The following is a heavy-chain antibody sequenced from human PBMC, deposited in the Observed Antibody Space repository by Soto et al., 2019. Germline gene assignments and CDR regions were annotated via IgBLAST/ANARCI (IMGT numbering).Heavy chain of an antibody. CDR3: ARGANRLRYFDWLLSD. CDR1: GGSISSYY. V-gene: IGHV4-59*01. Sequence: PSETLSLTCTVSGGSISSYYWSWIRQPPGKGLEWIGYIYYSGSTNYNPSLKSRVTISVDTSKNQFSLKLSSVTAADTAVYYCARGANRLRYFDWLLSDWGQGTLVTVSS. CDR2: IYYSGST. J-gene: IGHJ4*02. D-gene: IGHD3-9*01.